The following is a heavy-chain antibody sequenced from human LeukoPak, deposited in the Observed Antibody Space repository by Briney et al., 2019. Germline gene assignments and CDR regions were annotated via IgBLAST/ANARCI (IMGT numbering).Heavy chain of an antibody. CDR2: ISTVDEI. CDR3: ATSQGPGNHWFDP. Sequence: PRGSLRLSCAASGFTVTSNSMNWVRPAPGKGLEWVSVISTVDEIHYREAVSGRFTISRDSSSDTLSLHMNSLRVEDTAIYYCATSQGPGNHWFDPWGQGTLVTVSS. V-gene: IGHV3-53*01. J-gene: IGHJ5*02. CDR1: GFTVTSNS.